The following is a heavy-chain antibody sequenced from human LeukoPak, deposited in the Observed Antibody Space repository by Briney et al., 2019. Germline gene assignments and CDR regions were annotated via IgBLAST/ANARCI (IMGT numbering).Heavy chain of an antibody. D-gene: IGHD3-22*01. CDR1: GFTFSNYA. CDR2: ISYDGSIE. Sequence: GGSLRLSCAASGFTFSNYAMHWVRQAPGKGLERVAYISYDGSIEYYADSVKGRFTISSGNSKNTLYLQMNSLRAEDTAVYYCARGSYYYDSSGYYDFEYWGQGTLVTVSS. V-gene: IGHV3-30*04. CDR3: ARGSYYYDSSGYYDFEY. J-gene: IGHJ4*02.